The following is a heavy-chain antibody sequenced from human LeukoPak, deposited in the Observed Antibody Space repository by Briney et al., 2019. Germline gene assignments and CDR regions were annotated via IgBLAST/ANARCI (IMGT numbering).Heavy chain of an antibody. CDR1: GYSFTNYW. CDR3: ARFPSSSSFRGGY. Sequence: GESLKVSCKGSGYSFTNYWIGWVRHVPGEGLECVGIIDPGDSETRYSPSFQGQVTISADKSMTTAYLQWSSLQASDTAVYYCARFPSSSSFRGGYWGQGTLVTVSS. CDR2: IDPGDSET. D-gene: IGHD2-2*01. J-gene: IGHJ4*02. V-gene: IGHV5-51*01.